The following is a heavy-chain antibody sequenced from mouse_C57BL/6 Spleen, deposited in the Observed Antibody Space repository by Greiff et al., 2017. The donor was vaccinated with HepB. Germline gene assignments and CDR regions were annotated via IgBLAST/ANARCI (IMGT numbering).Heavy chain of an antibody. Sequence: QVQLKQPGAELVKPGASVKMSCKASGYTFTSYWITWVKQRPGQGLEWIGDIYPGSGSTNYNEKFKSKATLTVDTSSSTAYMQRSSLTSEDSAVYYCASSNYGYFDYWGQGTTLTVSS. V-gene: IGHV1-55*01. CDR3: ASSNYGYFDY. CDR2: IYPGSGST. CDR1: GYTFTSYW. J-gene: IGHJ2*01. D-gene: IGHD2-5*01.